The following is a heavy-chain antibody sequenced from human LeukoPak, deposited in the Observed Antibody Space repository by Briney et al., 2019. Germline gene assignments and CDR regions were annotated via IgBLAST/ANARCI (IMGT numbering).Heavy chain of an antibody. CDR1: GFTFSSYG. CDR3: AREGIQGYFDWLLPDY. V-gene: IGHV3-30*03. CDR2: ISYDGSNK. Sequence: PGGSLRLSCAASGFTFSSYGIHWVRQAPGKGLEWVAVISYDGSNKYYVDSVKGRFTISRDNSKNTLNLQMNSLRAEDTAVYYCAREGIQGYFDWLLPDYWGQGTLVTVSS. J-gene: IGHJ4*02. D-gene: IGHD3-9*01.